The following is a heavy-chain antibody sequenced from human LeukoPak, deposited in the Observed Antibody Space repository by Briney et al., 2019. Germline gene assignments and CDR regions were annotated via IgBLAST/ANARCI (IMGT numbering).Heavy chain of an antibody. D-gene: IGHD2-2*01. CDR3: ARGGYCSSTSCFFPYMDV. V-gene: IGHV1-8*03. J-gene: IGHJ6*03. CDR1: GYTFTSYD. CDR2: MNPNSGNT. Sequence: ASVKVSCKASGYTFTSYDINWVRQATGQGLEWMGWMNPNSGNTGYAQKFQGRVTITRNTSISTAYMELSSLRSEDTAVYYCARGGYCSSTSCFFPYMDVWGKGTTVTVSS.